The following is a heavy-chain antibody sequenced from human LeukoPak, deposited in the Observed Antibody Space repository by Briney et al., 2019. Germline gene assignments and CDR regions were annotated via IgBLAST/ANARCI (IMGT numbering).Heavy chain of an antibody. J-gene: IGHJ4*02. V-gene: IGHV4-59*01. Sequence: SETLSLTCTVSGGSISSYYWSWIRQPPGKGLEWIGYIYYSGSTNYNPSLKSRVTISVDTSKNQFSLKLSSVTAADTAVYYCASGNYYDSSGYYFDYWGQGTLVTVSS. CDR1: GGSISSYY. CDR3: ASGNYYDSSGYYFDY. CDR2: IYYSGST. D-gene: IGHD3-22*01.